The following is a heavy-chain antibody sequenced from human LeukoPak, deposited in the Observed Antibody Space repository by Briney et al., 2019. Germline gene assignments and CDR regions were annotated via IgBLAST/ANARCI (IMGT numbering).Heavy chain of an antibody. V-gene: IGHV1-2*02. CDR3: VRHLTGGANYFDP. CDR1: GYTFTGSY. D-gene: IGHD7-27*01. CDR2: INPNSGDT. Sequence: ASIKVSCKASGYTFTGSYIHWVRQAPGHGLEWMGWINPNSGDTKYAQRFQGRVTMTWDTSITTAYMELSSLRSDDTAVYYCVRHLTGGANYFDPWGQGTLVTVSS. J-gene: IGHJ5*02.